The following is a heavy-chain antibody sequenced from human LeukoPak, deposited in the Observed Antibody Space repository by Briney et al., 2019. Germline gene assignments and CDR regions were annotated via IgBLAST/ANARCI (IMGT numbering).Heavy chain of an antibody. J-gene: IGHJ5*02. CDR2: IYYTGYT. CDR3: ARVHCSGGSCYLAWFDP. Sequence: SETLSLTCTVSGGSIRSRSNYWGWTRQPPGKGLEWIGSIYYTGYTFYNPSLKRRVTISVDTSNKEFSLKLSSVTAADTAVYYCARVHCSGGSCYLAWFDPWGQGTLVTVSS. D-gene: IGHD2-15*01. V-gene: IGHV4-39*07. CDR1: GGSIRSRSNY.